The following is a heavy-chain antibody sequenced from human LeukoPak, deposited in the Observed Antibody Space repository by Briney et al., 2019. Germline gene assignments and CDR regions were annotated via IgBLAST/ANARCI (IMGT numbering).Heavy chain of an antibody. V-gene: IGHV4-59*11. Sequence: SETLSLTCTVSGGSISGHYWNWIRQPPGKRLEWIGYIYNSGTIKYNPSLESRVTISVDTSKNQFSLKLTSVTAADTALYYCARGEDFKSSRFDPWGPGTLVTVSS. CDR3: ARGEDFKSSRFDP. J-gene: IGHJ5*02. CDR1: GGSISGHY. CDR2: IYNSGTI. D-gene: IGHD1-26*01.